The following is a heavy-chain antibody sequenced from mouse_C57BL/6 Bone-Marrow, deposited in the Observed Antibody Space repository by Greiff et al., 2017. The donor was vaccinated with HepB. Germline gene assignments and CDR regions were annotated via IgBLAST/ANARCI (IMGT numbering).Heavy chain of an antibody. V-gene: IGHV1-81*01. D-gene: IGHD3-2*02. J-gene: IGHJ3*01. Sequence: QVQLKESGAELARPGASVKLSCKASGYTFTSYGISWVKQRTGQGLEWIGEIYPRSGNTYYNEKFKGKATLTADKSSSTASMELRSLTSEDSAVYFCAREVTAQATWFAYWGQGTLVTVSA. CDR1: GYTFTSYG. CDR3: AREVTAQATWFAY. CDR2: IYPRSGNT.